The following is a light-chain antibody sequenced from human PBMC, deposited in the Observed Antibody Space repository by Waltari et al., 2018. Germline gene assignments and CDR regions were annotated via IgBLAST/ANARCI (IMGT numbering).Light chain of an antibody. CDR1: QSVGRS. J-gene: IGKJ1*01. Sequence: EILLTQSRGTLRSSPWAGATLSCRASQSVGRSLAWYQQKPCQPPRLLLFGTSNSATGLPDRFSGGGSGTDCSLNITRLEPEEVAVYYCQHYVSLPVTFGQGTKVEIQ. V-gene: IGKV3-20*01. CDR2: GTS. CDR3: QHYVSLPVT.